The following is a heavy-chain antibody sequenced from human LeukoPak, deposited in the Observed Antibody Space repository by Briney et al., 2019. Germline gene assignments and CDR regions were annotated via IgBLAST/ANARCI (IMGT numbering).Heavy chain of an antibody. CDR3: ARDKQWLPGGY. CDR2: INPNSGGT. V-gene: IGHV1-2*02. D-gene: IGHD6-19*01. Sequence: ASVTVSCKASGYTFTVYYMHWVRQAPGQGLEWMGWINPNSGGTNYAQKFQGRVTMTRDTSISTAYMELSRLRSDDTAVYYCARDKQWLPGGYWGQGTLVTVSS. CDR1: GYTFTVYY. J-gene: IGHJ4*02.